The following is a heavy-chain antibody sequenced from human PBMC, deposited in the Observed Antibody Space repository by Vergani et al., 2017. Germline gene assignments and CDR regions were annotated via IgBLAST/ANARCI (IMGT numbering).Heavy chain of an antibody. CDR3: ARVNTETNGHLYYYYYIDV. J-gene: IGHJ6*03. CDR1: GGSFTSYH. CDR2: IDHTGRP. Sequence: QVQLQQWGGGLLKPSETLSLTCVVNGGSFTSYHWTWIRQSPGAGLEWVGDIDHTGRPDYNPSLKRRLTMSVDKSRNQFSLTLNSVTATDTAIYFCARVNTETNGHLYYYYYIDVWGQGTAVTVSS. V-gene: IGHV4-34*01. D-gene: IGHD4-11*01.